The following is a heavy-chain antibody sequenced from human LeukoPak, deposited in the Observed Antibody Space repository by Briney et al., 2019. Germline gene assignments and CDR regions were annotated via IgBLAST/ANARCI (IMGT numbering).Heavy chain of an antibody. D-gene: IGHD3-22*01. J-gene: IGHJ3*02. V-gene: IGHV3-48*01. CDR1: GFTFSTYW. Sequence: GGSLRLSCAASGFTFSTYWMTWVRQAPGKGLEWVSYINNSGSTIYYADSVKGRFTISRDNSKNTLYLQMNSLRAEDTAVYYCARSGEGITMIVVVTTDDAFDIWGQGTMVTVSS. CDR3: ARSGEGITMIVVVTTDDAFDI. CDR2: INNSGSTI.